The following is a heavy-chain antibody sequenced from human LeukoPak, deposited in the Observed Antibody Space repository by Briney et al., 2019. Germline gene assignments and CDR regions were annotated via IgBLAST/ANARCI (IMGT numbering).Heavy chain of an antibody. Sequence: GGSLRLSCAASGFTFGNAWMSWVRQAPGKGLEWVGRIKSKTDGGTTDYAAPVKGRFTISRDDSKNTLYLQMNSLKSEDTAVYYCTTELDVRPNHYWGQGTLVTVSS. V-gene: IGHV3-15*01. CDR2: IKSKTDGGTT. CDR3: TTELDVRPNHY. D-gene: IGHD1-14*01. J-gene: IGHJ4*02. CDR1: GFTFGNAW.